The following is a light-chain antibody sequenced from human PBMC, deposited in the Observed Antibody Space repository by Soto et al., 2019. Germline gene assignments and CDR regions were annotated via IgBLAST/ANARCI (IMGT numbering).Light chain of an antibody. V-gene: IGKV1-9*01. CDR2: AAS. CDR3: QQLNSYPLT. Sequence: IQLTQSPSSLSASVGDRVTITCRASQGISSYLAWYQQKPGKAPKLLIYAASTLHSGVPSRFGGSGSGTGFARTRCSLQTEDFATYDCQQLNSYPLTFGGGPKVDI. J-gene: IGKJ4*01. CDR1: QGISSY.